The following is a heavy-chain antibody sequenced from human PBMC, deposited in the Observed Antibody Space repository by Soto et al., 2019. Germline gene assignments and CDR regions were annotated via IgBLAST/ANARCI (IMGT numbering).Heavy chain of an antibody. D-gene: IGHD1-1*01. J-gene: IGHJ4*02. V-gene: IGHV1-2*02. Sequence: QVQLVQSGAEVKKPGSSVKVSCKASGGTFSSYAISWVRQAPGQGLEWMGGIIPNSGGTNYAQKFQGRVTMTRDTSISTAYMELSRLRSDDTAVYYCARGRTGTTSYFDYWGQGNLVTVSS. CDR1: GGTFSSYA. CDR2: IIPNSGGT. CDR3: ARGRTGTTSYFDY.